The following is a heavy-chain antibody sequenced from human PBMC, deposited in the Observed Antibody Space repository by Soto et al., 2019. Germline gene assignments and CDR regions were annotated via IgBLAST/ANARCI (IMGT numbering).Heavy chain of an antibody. J-gene: IGHJ3*02. Sequence: ASVKVSCKASGYTFTSYGISWVRQAPGQGLEWMGWISAYNGNTNYAQKLQGRVTMTTDTSTSTAYMELRSLRSDDTAVYYCARAPYYYGSGSYYISAFDIWGQGTMVTVSS. D-gene: IGHD3-10*01. CDR2: ISAYNGNT. CDR1: GYTFTSYG. V-gene: IGHV1-18*01. CDR3: ARAPYYYGSGSYYISAFDI.